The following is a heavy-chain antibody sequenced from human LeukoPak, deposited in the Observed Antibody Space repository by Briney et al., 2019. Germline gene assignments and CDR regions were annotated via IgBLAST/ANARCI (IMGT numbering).Heavy chain of an antibody. CDR3: TYTSSSGVVY. D-gene: IGHD6-6*01. V-gene: IGHV3-23*01. J-gene: IGHJ4*02. Sequence: GGSLRLSCAASGFTFSSYAMSWVRQAPGKGLEWVSAISGSGGSTYYADSVKGRFTISRDNSKNTLYLQMNSLETDETAMYYGTYTSSSGVVYWGQGTLVTVSS. CDR2: ISGSGGST. CDR1: GFTFSSYA.